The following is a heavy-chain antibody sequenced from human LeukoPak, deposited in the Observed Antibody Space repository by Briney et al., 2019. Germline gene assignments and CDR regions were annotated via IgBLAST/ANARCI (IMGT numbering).Heavy chain of an antibody. J-gene: IGHJ4*02. CDR1: GYSFTSYW. CDR2: IYPGDSDT. D-gene: IGHD3-22*01. CDR3: ATQSYYYDSSGYTPFSY. V-gene: IGHV5-51*01. Sequence: GESLKISCKGSGYSFTSYWIGWVRQMPGKGLEWMGIIYPGDSDTRYSPSFQGQVTISADKSISTAYLQWSSLKASDTAMYYCATQSYYYDSSGYTPFSYWGQGTLVTVSS.